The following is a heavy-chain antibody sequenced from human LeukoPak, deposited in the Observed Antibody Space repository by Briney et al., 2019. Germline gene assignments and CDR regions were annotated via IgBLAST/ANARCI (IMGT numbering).Heavy chain of an antibody. CDR2: IGTGGDT. D-gene: IGHD1-26*01. Sequence: GGSLRLSCAASGFTFSSADLHWVRQVTGKGLEWVSAIGTGGDTYYADSVRGRFTISRDNAKNSLYLQMNSLRAEDTAVYYCARDATDSGSYSYWGQGTLVTVSS. CDR1: GFTFSSAD. J-gene: IGHJ4*02. V-gene: IGHV3-13*01. CDR3: ARDATDSGSYSY.